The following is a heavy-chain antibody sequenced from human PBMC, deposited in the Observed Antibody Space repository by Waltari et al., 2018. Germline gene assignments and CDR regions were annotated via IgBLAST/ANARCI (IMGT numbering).Heavy chain of an antibody. J-gene: IGHJ4*02. CDR2: ISSSGNTI. CDR3: ARGRGYSYGYTDY. D-gene: IGHD5-18*01. CDR1: GFTLSSYS. Sequence: EVQLVESGGGLVQPGGSLRLSCAASGFTLSSYSMNWVRQAPGKGLEWVSYISSSGNTIDYADSVKGRFTISRDNAKNSLYLQINSLRAEDTAVYYCARGRGYSYGYTDYWGQGTLVIVSS. V-gene: IGHV3-48*01.